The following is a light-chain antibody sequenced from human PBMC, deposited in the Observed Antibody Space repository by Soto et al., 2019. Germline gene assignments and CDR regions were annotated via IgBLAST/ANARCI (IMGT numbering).Light chain of an antibody. CDR3: SSYAGSNILL. V-gene: IGLV2-8*01. Sequence: QSALTQPPSASGSPGQSVTISCTGTSSDVGGYNYVSWYQHHPGKAPKLMIYEVSERPSGVPDRFSGSKSGNTASLTVSGLQAEDEADYYCSSYAGSNILLFGGGTKLTVL. CDR1: SSDVGGYNY. CDR2: EVS. J-gene: IGLJ2*01.